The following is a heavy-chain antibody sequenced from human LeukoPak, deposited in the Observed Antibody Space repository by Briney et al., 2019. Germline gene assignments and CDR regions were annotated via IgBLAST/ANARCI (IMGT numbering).Heavy chain of an antibody. J-gene: IGHJ6*02. D-gene: IGHD3-22*01. CDR3: ARDRGYYDSSGPYGMDV. CDR2: IYYSGST. V-gene: IGHV4-59*01. Sequence: PSETLSLTCTVSGGSISSYYWTWIRQPPGKGLEWIGYIYYSGSTNYNPSLKSRVTISVDASKNQFSLKLSSVTAADTAVYYCARDRGYYDSSGPYGMDVWGQGTTVTVSS. CDR1: GGSISSYY.